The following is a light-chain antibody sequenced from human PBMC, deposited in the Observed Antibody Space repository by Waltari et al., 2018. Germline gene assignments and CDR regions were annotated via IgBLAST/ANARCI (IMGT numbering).Light chain of an antibody. V-gene: IGKV1-39*01. J-gene: IGKJ2*01. CDR1: QGLSNY. CDR3: QQSYSTPYT. CDR2: AAS. Sequence: DIQMFLFPFFLSVPIGDRVTITCRASQGLSNYLNCYQQKSGQAPKVLIFAASRLQSGVPSRFSGSGSGTDFTLTISSLQPEDFSTYYCQQSYSTPYTCGQGTKLEIK.